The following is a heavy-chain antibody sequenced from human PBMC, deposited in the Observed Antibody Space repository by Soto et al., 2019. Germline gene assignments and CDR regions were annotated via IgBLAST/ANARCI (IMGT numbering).Heavy chain of an antibody. CDR2: IWYDGCNK. D-gene: IGHD6-19*01. CDR1: GFTFSSYG. V-gene: IGHV3-33*01. CDR3: ARGPSGWYQDYYYYGMDV. Sequence: QVQLVESGGGVVQPGRSLRLSCAASGFTFSSYGMHWVRQAPGKGLEWVAVIWYDGCNKYYADSVKGRFTISRDNSKNTLYLQLNSLRAEDTAVYYCARGPSGWYQDYYYYGMDVWGQGTTVTVSS. J-gene: IGHJ6*02.